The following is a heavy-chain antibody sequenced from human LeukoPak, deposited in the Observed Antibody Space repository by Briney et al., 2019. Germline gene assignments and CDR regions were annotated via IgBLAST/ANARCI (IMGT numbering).Heavy chain of an antibody. Sequence: SETLSLTCTVSGGSISSGYYWGWIRQPPGKGPEWIGSIYHSGSTYYNPSLKSRVTISVDTSKNQFSLKLSSVTAADTAVYYCASPYSSGWYGAFDIWGQGTMVTVSS. CDR3: ASPYSSGWYGAFDI. J-gene: IGHJ3*02. CDR1: GGSISSGYY. V-gene: IGHV4-38-2*02. D-gene: IGHD6-19*01. CDR2: IYHSGST.